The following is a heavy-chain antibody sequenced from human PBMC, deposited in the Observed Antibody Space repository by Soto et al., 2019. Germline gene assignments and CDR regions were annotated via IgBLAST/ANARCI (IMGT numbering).Heavy chain of an antibody. CDR3: ARGDVGAFDL. J-gene: IGHJ3*01. CDR1: DFTFSYYW. D-gene: IGHD1-26*01. Sequence: EVQLVESGGGLVQPGGSLRLSCVASDFTFSYYWMHWLRQVPGTGLVWVSRIHSDGSSTTYADSVNGRFSISRDNAKNTLYLQMASLRVEDTAVYYCARGDVGAFDLWGQGTMVTVSS. CDR2: IHSDGSST. V-gene: IGHV3-74*03.